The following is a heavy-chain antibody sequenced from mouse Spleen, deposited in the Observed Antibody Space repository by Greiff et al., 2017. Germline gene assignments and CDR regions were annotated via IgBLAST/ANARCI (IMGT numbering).Heavy chain of an antibody. CDR2: IYPGSGNT. D-gene: IGHD2-2*01. V-gene: IGHV1-76*01. CDR1: GYTFTDYY. J-gene: IGHJ2*01. CDR3: ARDGYAFDY. Sequence: VQLQESGAELVRPGASVKLSCKASGYTFTDYYINWVKQRPGQGLEWIARIYPGSGNTYYNEKFKGKATLTAEKSSSTAYMQLSSLTSEDSAVYFCARDGYAFDYWGQGTTLTVSS.